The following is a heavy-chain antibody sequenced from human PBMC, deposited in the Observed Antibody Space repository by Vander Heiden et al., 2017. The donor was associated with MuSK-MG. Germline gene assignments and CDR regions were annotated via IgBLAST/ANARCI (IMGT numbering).Heavy chain of an antibody. V-gene: IGHV3-7*01. CDR3: ARVYSSSSGRALDY. Sequence: EVHLVESGGGLVQPGGSLRLSCAASGFTFNNYWMTWVRQAPGKGLEWVANIKQDGSDKSYVDSVKGRFTISRDNANNSLSLQMNSLRAEDTALYFCARVYSSSSGRALDYWGQGTLVIVSS. D-gene: IGHD6-6*01. CDR1: GFTFNNYW. CDR2: IKQDGSDK. J-gene: IGHJ4*02.